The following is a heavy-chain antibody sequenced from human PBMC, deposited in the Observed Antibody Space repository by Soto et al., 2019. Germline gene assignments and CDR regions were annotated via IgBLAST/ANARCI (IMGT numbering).Heavy chain of an antibody. CDR3: ARGQPQYYHDSSAYGAIDY. J-gene: IGHJ4*02. CDR2: IHYSGNT. Sequence: QVQLQESGPGLVKPSQTLSLTCTVSGGSVSSGGYFWTWVRQHPGKGLEWIGYIHYSGNTYYNPSLKSRLTISIDTSKNHFSLKLRSVTAADTAMYYCARGQPQYYHDSSAYGAIDYWGQGTLVTVSS. CDR1: GGSVSSGGYF. D-gene: IGHD3-22*01. V-gene: IGHV4-31*03.